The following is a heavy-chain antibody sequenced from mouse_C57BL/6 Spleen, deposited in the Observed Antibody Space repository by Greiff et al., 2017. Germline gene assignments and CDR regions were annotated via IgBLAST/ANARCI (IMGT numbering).Heavy chain of an antibody. D-gene: IGHD2-1*01. CDR1: GYTFTSYW. J-gene: IGHJ4*01. CDR2: IDPNSGGT. CDR3: ARGYYGNYDYAMDY. Sequence: QVQLQQSGAELVKPGASVKLSCKASGYTFTSYWMHWVKQRPGRGLEWIGRIDPNSGGTKYNEKFKGKATLTVDKPSSTAYMQLSSLTSEDSAVYYCARGYYGNYDYAMDYWGQGTSVTVSS. V-gene: IGHV1-72*01.